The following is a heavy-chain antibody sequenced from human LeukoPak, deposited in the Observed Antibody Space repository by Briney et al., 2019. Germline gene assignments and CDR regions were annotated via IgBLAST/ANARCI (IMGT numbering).Heavy chain of an antibody. Sequence: ASVKVSCKASGYTFTSYAMNWVRQAPGQGLEWMGWISAYNGNTNYAQKLQGRVTMTTDTSTSTAYMELRSLRSDDTAVYYCARGRSYYDSSGYLHFDYWGQGTLVTVSS. V-gene: IGHV1-18*01. CDR3: ARGRSYYDSSGYLHFDY. J-gene: IGHJ4*02. D-gene: IGHD3-22*01. CDR1: GYTFTSYA. CDR2: ISAYNGNT.